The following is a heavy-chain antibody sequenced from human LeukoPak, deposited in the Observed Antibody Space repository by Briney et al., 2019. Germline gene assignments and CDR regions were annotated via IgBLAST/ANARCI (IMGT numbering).Heavy chain of an antibody. Sequence: GASVKVSCKASGYTFTSYGISWVRQAPGQGLEWMGWISAYNGNTNYAQKLQGRVTMTTDTSTCTAYMELRSLRSDDTAVYYCARVPEGLGVLLMNFDYWGQGTLVTVSS. CDR2: ISAYNGNT. V-gene: IGHV1-18*01. CDR3: ARVPEGLGVLLMNFDY. CDR1: GYTFTSYG. J-gene: IGHJ4*02. D-gene: IGHD3-16*01.